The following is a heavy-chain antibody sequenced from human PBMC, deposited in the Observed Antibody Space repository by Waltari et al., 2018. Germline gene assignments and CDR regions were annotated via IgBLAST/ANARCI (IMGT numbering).Heavy chain of an antibody. D-gene: IGHD3-10*01. Sequence: EVQLLESGGGLVQPGGSLRLSCAASGFTFSRYAIGWVRQAPGTAVERVSAISVSGGGTYYADSVKGRFTISRDNSKNTLYLQMNSLRAEDTAVYYCAKDPSPTYYYGSGSYPNWFDPWGQGTLVTVSS. CDR2: ISVSGGGT. CDR3: AKDPSPTYYYGSGSYPNWFDP. CDR1: GFTFSRYA. V-gene: IGHV3-23*01. J-gene: IGHJ5*02.